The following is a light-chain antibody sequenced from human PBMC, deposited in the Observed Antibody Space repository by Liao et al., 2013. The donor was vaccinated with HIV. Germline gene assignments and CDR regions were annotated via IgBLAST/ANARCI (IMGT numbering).Light chain of an antibody. CDR1: YLGDKY. J-gene: IGLJ1*01. Sequence: SSELTQSPSVSVSPGQTASITCSGDYLGDKYASWYQHKPGQAPVLVIYQDNKRPSGIPERFSGSNSGNTATLTISGTQAIDEADYYCQTWDRTTYVFGILGPRSPS. CDR2: QDN. CDR3: QTWDRTTYV. V-gene: IGLV3-1*01.